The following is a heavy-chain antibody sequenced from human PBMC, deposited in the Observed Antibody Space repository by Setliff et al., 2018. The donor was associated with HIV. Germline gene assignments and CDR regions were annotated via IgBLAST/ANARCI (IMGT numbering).Heavy chain of an antibody. CDR2: VYYTGAS. D-gene: IGHD3-16*01. CDR1: GGFISNTY. V-gene: IGHV4-59*08. J-gene: IGHJ4*02. CDR3: ARHFTWPREGGVFGY. Sequence: PSETLSLTCTVSGGFISNTYWSWIRQPPGKGLEWLGFVYYTGASDYNPSLKSRVTISVDTSKNHFSLKLSSVTAADTAVYYCARHFTWPREGGVFGYWGQGTLVTVSS.